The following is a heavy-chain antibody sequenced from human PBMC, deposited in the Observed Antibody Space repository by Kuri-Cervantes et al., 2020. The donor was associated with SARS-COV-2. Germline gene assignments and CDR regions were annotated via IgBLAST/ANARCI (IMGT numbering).Heavy chain of an antibody. CDR1: GGTFSSYA. CDR2: IIPILGTA. D-gene: IGHD1-7*01. CDR3: ARGNYHAPSNNYYYMDV. V-gene: IGHV1-69*04. Sequence: SVKVSCKASGGTFSSYAISWVRQAPGQGLEWMGRIIPILGTANYSQKFQGRITMTTDISTNTAYMELESLRSDDTAVYYCARGNYHAPSNNYYYMDVWGEGTTVTVSS. J-gene: IGHJ6*03.